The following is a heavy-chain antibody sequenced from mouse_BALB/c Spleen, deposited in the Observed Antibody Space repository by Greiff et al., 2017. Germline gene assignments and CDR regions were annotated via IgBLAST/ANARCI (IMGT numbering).Heavy chain of an antibody. Sequence: EVKVEESGGGLVKPGGSLKLSCAASGFTFSSYAMSWVRQSPEKRLEWVAEISSGGSYTYYPDTVTGRFTISRDNAKNTLYLEMSSLRSEDTAMYYCAREGKLLRVFDYWGQGTTLTVSS. CDR1: GFTFSSYA. D-gene: IGHD1-1*01. CDR2: ISSGGSYT. V-gene: IGHV5-9-4*01. J-gene: IGHJ2*01. CDR3: AREGKLLRVFDY.